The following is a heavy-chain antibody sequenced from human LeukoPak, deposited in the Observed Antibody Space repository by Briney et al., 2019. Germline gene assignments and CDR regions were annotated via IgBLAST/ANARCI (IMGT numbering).Heavy chain of an antibody. CDR2: ISYDGSNK. V-gene: IGHV3-30*04. Sequence: GRSLRLSCAASGFTFSSYAMHWVRQAPGKGLEWVAVISYDGSNKYYADSVKGRFTISRDNSKNTLYLQMNSLRAEDTAVYYCARDWGSGSDQYCGMDGWGQWTKVTVSS. J-gene: IGHJ6*02. CDR1: GFTFSSYA. CDR3: ARDWGSGSDQYCGMDG. D-gene: IGHD3-10*01.